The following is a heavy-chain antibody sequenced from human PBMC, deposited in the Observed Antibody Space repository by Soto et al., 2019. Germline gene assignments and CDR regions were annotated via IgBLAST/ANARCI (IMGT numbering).Heavy chain of an antibody. J-gene: IGHJ4*02. Sequence: ASVKVSCKASGYTFTSYGISWVRQATGQGREWMGWISAYNGNTNYAQKLQGRVTMTTDTSTSTAYMELRSLRSDDTAVYYCARDPYDYGDYDLDYWGQGTLVTVSS. V-gene: IGHV1-18*01. D-gene: IGHD4-17*01. CDR2: ISAYNGNT. CDR1: GYTFTSYG. CDR3: ARDPYDYGDYDLDY.